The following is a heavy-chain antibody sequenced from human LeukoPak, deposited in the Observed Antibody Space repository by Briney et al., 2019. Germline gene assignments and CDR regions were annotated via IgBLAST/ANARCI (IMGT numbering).Heavy chain of an antibody. J-gene: IGHJ4*02. V-gene: IGHV4-34*01. CDR2: INHSGST. Sequence: KPSETLSLTCAVYGGSFSGYYWSWIRQPPGKGLEWIGEINHSGSTNYNPSLKSRVTISVDTSNNHFSLKLSSVTAADTAVYYCARQGGDYGGNGDYWGQGTLVTVSS. CDR1: GGSFSGYY. D-gene: IGHD4-23*01. CDR3: ARQGGDYGGNGDY.